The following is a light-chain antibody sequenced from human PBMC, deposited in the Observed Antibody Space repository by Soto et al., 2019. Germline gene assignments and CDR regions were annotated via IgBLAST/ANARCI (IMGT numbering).Light chain of an antibody. CDR2: EVI. CDR1: SSDVGGYNY. J-gene: IGLJ2*01. Sequence: QSVLTQPASVSGSPGQSITISCTGTSSDVGGYNYVSWYQHHPGKVPKLMIYEVINRPSGVSDRFSGSKSGNTASLTISGLLSEDEADYYCTSYRSSSAPVVFGGGTKVTVL. V-gene: IGLV2-14*01. CDR3: TSYRSSSAPVV.